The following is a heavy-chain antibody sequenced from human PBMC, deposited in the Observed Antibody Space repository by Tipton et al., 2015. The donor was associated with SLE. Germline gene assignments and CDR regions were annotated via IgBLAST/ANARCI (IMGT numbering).Heavy chain of an antibody. V-gene: IGHV3-73*01. J-gene: IGHJ4*02. CDR1: GFTFSGSA. D-gene: IGHD4-17*01. Sequence: SLRLSCAASGFTFSGSAMHWVRQASGKGLEWVGRIRSKANNYATAFAASVKGRFTISRDDSKNTAYLQMNSLKTEDTAVYFCASPGTHDVGDYRALPYWGQGTLVTVSS. CDR2: IRSKANNYAT. CDR3: ASPGTHDVGDYRALPY.